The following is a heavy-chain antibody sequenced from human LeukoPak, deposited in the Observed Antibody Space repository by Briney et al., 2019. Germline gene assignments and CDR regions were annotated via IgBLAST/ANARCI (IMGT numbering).Heavy chain of an antibody. D-gene: IGHD3-16*01. CDR2: IYSDALGGIT. V-gene: IGHV3-53*01. J-gene: IGHJ4*02. Sequence: GGSLRLSCAVSGLTVSSSFMSWVRQAPGKGLEWVSDIYSDALGGITNYADSVKGRFTISRDNSQNTLYLQMNSLRAEDTAIYYCAREIGGGLHYFDYGAREPWSPSPQ. CDR1: GLTVSSSF. CDR3: AREIGGGLHYFD.